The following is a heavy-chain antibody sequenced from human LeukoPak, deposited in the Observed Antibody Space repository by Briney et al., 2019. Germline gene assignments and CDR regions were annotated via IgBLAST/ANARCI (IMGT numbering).Heavy chain of an antibody. CDR1: GGSISSYY. CDR3: ARDMVERDMVKSLGWFDP. D-gene: IGHD5-18*01. J-gene: IGHJ5*02. V-gene: IGHV4-59*01. Sequence: PSQTLSLTCTVSGGSISSYYWSWIRQPPGKGLEWIGHFSYSGISNYNPSLQSRVIISVDTSKNQFSLKLSSVTAADTAVYYCARDMVERDMVKSLGWFDPWGQGTLVTVSS. CDR2: FSYSGIS.